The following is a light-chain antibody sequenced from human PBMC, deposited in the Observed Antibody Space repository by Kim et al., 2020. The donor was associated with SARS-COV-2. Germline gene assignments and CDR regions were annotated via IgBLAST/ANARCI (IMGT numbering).Light chain of an antibody. CDR3: QQYKTYPWT. J-gene: IGKJ1*01. Sequence: ASVGDRVPITCRASPSIDTWLAWYQQKPGKAPKLLIYDASSLESGVPSRFSGSGSAAEFTLTITSLQPDDFATYFCQQYKTYPWTFGQGTKVDIK. CDR2: DAS. V-gene: IGKV1-5*01. CDR1: PSIDTW.